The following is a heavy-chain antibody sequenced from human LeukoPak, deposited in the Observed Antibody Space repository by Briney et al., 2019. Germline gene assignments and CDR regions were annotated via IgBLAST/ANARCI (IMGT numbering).Heavy chain of an antibody. J-gene: IGHJ5*02. CDR3: ARDRDTSSHYSWFDP. V-gene: IGHV3-33*01. Sequence: PGRSLRLSCAASGFTLTTYGVHWVRQAPGKGLEWVAVLWSDGVRKYYADSVKGRFTVSRDTSKNTLYLQMNSLTAEDTAVYYCARDRDTSSHYSWFDPWGQGTLVTVSS. CDR2: LWSDGVRK. CDR1: GFTLTTYG. D-gene: IGHD2-2*01.